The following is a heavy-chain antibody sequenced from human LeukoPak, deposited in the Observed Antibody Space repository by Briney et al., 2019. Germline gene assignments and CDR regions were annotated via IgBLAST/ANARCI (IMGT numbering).Heavy chain of an antibody. Sequence: PGGPLRLACEASGFTFRTHSMNWVRQAPGKGLEWVSSITKSSTYVYYADSVKGRFTISRDNANNSLFLQMNNLGVDDTGVYYCARGSGVHVWGQGTLVLVSS. D-gene: IGHD3-10*01. CDR3: ARGSGVHV. V-gene: IGHV3-21*04. CDR2: ITKSSTYV. J-gene: IGHJ4*02. CDR1: GFTFRTHS.